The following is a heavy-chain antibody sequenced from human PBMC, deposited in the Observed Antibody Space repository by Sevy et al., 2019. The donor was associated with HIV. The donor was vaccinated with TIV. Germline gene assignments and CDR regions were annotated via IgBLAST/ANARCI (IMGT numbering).Heavy chain of an antibody. CDR2: TYYRSNWYN. V-gene: IGHV6-1*01. CDR1: GDSVSSNSAT. CDR3: ARDGLGGAFDY. Sequence: KQSQTLSLTCAISGDSVSSNSATWTWIRQSPSRGLEWLGRTYYRSNWYNDYAESVKSRITINPDTSKNQFSLHLNSVTPEDTAVYYCARDGLGGAFDYWGQRTLVTVSS. D-gene: IGHD3-16*01. J-gene: IGHJ4*02.